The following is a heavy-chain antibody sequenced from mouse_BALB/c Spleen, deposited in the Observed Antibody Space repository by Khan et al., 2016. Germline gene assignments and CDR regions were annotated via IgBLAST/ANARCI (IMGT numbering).Heavy chain of an antibody. CDR2: ISYSGST. D-gene: IGHD1-1*01. V-gene: IGHV3-2*02. J-gene: IGHJ3*01. CDR3: ARSNNYGNSPAWLAY. Sequence: EVQLQESGPGLVKPSQSLSLTCTVTGYSITSDYAWNWIRQFPGNKLEWMGYISYSGSTSYNPSLKSRISITRDTSKNQFFLQLNSVTTEDTATYYCARSNNYGNSPAWLAYWGQGTLVTVSA. CDR1: GYSITSDYA.